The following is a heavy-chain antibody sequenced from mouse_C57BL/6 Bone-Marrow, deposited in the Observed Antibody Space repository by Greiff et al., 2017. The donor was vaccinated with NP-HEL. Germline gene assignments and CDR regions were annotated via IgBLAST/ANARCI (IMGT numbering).Heavy chain of an antibody. CDR2: ISNGGGST. Sequence: EVKVVESGGGLVQPGGSLKLSCAASGFTFSDYYMYWVRQTPEKRLEWVAYISNGGGSTYYPDTVKGRFTISRDNAKNTLYLQMSRLKSEDTAMYYCARHGRFAYAMDYWGQGTSVTVSS. J-gene: IGHJ4*01. CDR3: ARHGRFAYAMDY. CDR1: GFTFSDYY. V-gene: IGHV5-12*01.